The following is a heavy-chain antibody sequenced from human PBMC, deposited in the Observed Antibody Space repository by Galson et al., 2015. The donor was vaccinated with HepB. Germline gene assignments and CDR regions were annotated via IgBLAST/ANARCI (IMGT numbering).Heavy chain of an antibody. CDR3: ARAGYYGPDAFDI. Sequence: SLRLSCAASGFTFSSYWMSWVRQAPGKGLEWVATINQDGSEKYYVDPVKGRFTISRDNAKKSLYLQMNSLRAEDTAVYYCARAGYYGPDAFDIWGQGTMVTVSS. D-gene: IGHD3-10*01. V-gene: IGHV3-7*01. J-gene: IGHJ3*02. CDR1: GFTFSSYW. CDR2: INQDGSEK.